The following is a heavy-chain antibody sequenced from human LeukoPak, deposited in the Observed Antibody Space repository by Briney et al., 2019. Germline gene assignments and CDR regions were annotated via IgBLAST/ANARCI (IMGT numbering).Heavy chain of an antibody. J-gene: IGHJ4*02. CDR3: AKDFPYYCDSSGYSVY. Sequence: GGSLRLSCAASGFTFSSYAMSWVRQAPGKGLEWVSAISGSGGSTYYADSVKGRFTISRDNSKNTLYLQMNSLRAEDTAVYYCAKDFPYYCDSSGYSVYWGQGTLVTVSS. CDR1: GFTFSSYA. CDR2: ISGSGGST. D-gene: IGHD3-22*01. V-gene: IGHV3-23*01.